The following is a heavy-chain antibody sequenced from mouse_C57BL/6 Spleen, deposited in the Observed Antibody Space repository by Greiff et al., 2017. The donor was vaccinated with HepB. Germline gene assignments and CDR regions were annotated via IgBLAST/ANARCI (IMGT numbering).Heavy chain of an antibody. J-gene: IGHJ1*03. Sequence: QVQLQQSGPELVKPGASVKISCKASGYAFSSSWMNWVKQRPGKGLEWIGRIYPGDGDTNYNGKFKGKATLTADKSSSTAYMQLSSLTSEDSAVYFCARSEGYYWYFDVWGTGTTVTVSS. D-gene: IGHD2-2*01. CDR1: GYAFSSSW. CDR2: IYPGDGDT. CDR3: ARSEGYYWYFDV. V-gene: IGHV1-82*01.